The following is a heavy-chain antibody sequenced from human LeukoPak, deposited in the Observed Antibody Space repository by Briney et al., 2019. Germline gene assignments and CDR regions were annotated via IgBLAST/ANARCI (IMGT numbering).Heavy chain of an antibody. CDR2: IYYSGST. D-gene: IGHD3-22*01. J-gene: IGHJ6*02. CDR3: ARDRIYYYDSSGYYYYYGMDV. Sequence: SETLSLTCTVSGGSISSYYWSWIRQPPGKGLEWIGYIYYSGSTNYNPSLKSRVTISVDTSKNQFSLKLSSVTAADTAVHYCARDRIYYYDSSGYYYYYGMDVWGQGTTVTVSS. V-gene: IGHV4-59*01. CDR1: GGSISSYY.